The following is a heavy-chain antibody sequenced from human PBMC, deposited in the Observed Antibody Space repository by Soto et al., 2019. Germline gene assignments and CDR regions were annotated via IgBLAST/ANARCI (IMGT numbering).Heavy chain of an antibody. CDR1: GGSISSGGYY. Sequence: QVQLQESGPGLVKPSQTLSLTCTVSGGSISSGGYYWSWIRQHPGKGLEWIGYIYYSGSTYYNPSLKSRGNLTVDPSKKPFLLELSSLTAADTAVDYCARLGGATSFDHWGQGTLVTVSS. J-gene: IGHJ4*02. D-gene: IGHD1-26*01. V-gene: IGHV4-31*03. CDR3: ARLGGATSFDH. CDR2: IYYSGST.